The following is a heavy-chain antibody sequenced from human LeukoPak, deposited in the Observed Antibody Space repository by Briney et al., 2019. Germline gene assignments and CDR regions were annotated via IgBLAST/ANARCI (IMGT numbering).Heavy chain of an antibody. V-gene: IGHV3-23*01. CDR2: ISGSGGST. J-gene: IGHJ5*02. Sequence: GGSLRLSCAASGFTFSSYAMSWVRQAPGKGLEWVSAISGSGGSTYYADSVKGRFTISRDNSKNTLYLQMNSLRAEDTAVYYCAKDRDYDFWSGCQNWFDPWGQGTLVTVSS. CDR3: AKDRDYDFWSGCQNWFDP. CDR1: GFTFSSYA. D-gene: IGHD3-3*01.